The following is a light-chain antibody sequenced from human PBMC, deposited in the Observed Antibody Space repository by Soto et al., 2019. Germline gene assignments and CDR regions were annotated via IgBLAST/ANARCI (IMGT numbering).Light chain of an antibody. CDR2: DAS. J-gene: IGKJ4*01. V-gene: IGKV1D-13*01. Sequence: AIQLTQSQSSLSASVGDRVTITCRASQGISSALAWYQQKPGKAPKLLIYDASSLESGVPSRFSGSGSGTDFTRTISTLQPEDFATKYCQQFNNYPLTFGGGTKMEIK. CDR3: QQFNNYPLT. CDR1: QGISSA.